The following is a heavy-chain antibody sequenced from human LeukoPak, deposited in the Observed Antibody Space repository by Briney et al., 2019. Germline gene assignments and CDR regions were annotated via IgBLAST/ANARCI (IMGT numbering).Heavy chain of an antibody. CDR3: VRSSRWQLAFDY. V-gene: IGHV4-59*01. Sequence: PSEILSLTCTVSGGSISSYYWSWIRQPPGKGLEWIGYIYYSGSTNYNPSLKSRVTISVDTSKNQFSLKLSSVTAADTAVYYCVRSSRWQLAFDYWGQGTLVTVSS. J-gene: IGHJ4*02. CDR1: GGSISSYY. D-gene: IGHD6-13*01. CDR2: IYYSGST.